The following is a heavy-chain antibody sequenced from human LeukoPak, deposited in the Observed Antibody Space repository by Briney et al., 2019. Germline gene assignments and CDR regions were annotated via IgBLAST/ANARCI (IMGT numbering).Heavy chain of an antibody. CDR1: GFGFSHTA. CDR2: ISGGGDKT. J-gene: IGHJ4*02. CDR3: AKAWSYYFDH. V-gene: IGHV3-23*01. Sequence: GGSLRFSCEASGFGFSHTAMNWVRQAPGKGPELVSFISGGGDKTHYTDSVKGRFTISRDNTKNTLYLQMNSLRAEDTATYYCAKAWSYYFDHWGRGTLVTVSS. D-gene: IGHD2-8*02.